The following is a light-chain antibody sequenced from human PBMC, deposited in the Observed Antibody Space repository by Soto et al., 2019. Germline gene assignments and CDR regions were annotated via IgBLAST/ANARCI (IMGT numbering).Light chain of an antibody. Sequence: EIVLTQSPGTLSLSPGERATLSCRASQSVTSSYLAWYQQKPGQAPRVLIYGASSRASGIPDRFSGSGSGTDFTLTISRLEPEDFVVYYCQQYGNSPLTFGGGTKVEIK. V-gene: IGKV3-20*01. J-gene: IGKJ4*01. CDR1: QSVTSSY. CDR3: QQYGNSPLT. CDR2: GAS.